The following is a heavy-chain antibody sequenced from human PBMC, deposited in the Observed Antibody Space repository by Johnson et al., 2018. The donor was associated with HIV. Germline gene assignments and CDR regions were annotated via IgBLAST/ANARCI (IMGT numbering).Heavy chain of an antibody. CDR1: GFTFDDYA. CDR2: ISSSAISF. Sequence: VQLVESGGGLVQPGRSLRLSCAASGFTFDDYAMHWVRQAPGKGLDWVSSISSSAISFYYADSVKGRFTISRDNAKNSVYLQMNNLRAEDTAVYYCARRLSPDSFDIWGQGTMVTVSS. J-gene: IGHJ3*02. V-gene: IGHV3-48*03. D-gene: IGHD2/OR15-2a*01. CDR3: ARRLSPDSFDI.